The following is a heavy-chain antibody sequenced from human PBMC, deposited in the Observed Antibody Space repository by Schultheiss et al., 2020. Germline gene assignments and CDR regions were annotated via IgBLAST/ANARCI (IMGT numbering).Heavy chain of an antibody. CDR3: AKAGPQYCSGGSCYHGFQH. J-gene: IGHJ1*01. D-gene: IGHD2-15*01. V-gene: IGHV3-9*01. Sequence: GGSLRLSCAASGFTFSSYAMSWVRQAPGKGLEWVSGISWNSGSIGYADSVKGRFTISRDNAKNSLYLQMNSLRAEDTALYYCAKAGPQYCSGGSCYHGFQHWGQGTLVTVSS. CDR1: GFTFSSYA. CDR2: ISWNSGSI.